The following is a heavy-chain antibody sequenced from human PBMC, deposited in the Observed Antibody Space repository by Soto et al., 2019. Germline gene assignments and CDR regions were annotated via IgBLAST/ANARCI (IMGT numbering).Heavy chain of an antibody. CDR2: MNPNSGNT. CDR1: GYTFTSYD. Sequence: ASVKVSCKASGYTFTSYDINWVRQATGQGFEYLGWMNPNSGNTGYVKKFQGRVTMTRDTSMSTAYMELSSLRSEDTAVYYCATPVSYYYDSSGYATDYWGQGTLVTVSS. J-gene: IGHJ4*02. D-gene: IGHD3-22*01. V-gene: IGHV1-8*01. CDR3: ATPVSYYYDSSGYATDY.